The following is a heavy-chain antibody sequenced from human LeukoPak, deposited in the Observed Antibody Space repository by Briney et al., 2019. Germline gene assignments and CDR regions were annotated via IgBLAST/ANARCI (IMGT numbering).Heavy chain of an antibody. J-gene: IGHJ3*02. CDR2: TYYSGST. CDR3: ASSIAAAAVYGYDAFDI. Sequence: SETLSLTCTVSAGSISSGGYYWSWIRQHPGKGLEWIGYTYYSGSTYYNPSLKSRVTISVDTSKNQFSLKLSSVTAADTAVYYCASSIAAAAVYGYDAFDIWGQGTMVTVSS. D-gene: IGHD6-13*01. CDR1: AGSISSGGYY. V-gene: IGHV4-31*03.